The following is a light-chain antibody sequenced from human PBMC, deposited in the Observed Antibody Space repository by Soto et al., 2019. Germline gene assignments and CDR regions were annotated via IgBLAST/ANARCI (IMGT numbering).Light chain of an antibody. V-gene: IGLV2-14*01. CDR1: SSDVGGYNY. CDR3: SSYTRGSTLV. Sequence: QSALTQPASVSGSPGQSITISCTGTSSDVGGYNYVSWYQQHPDKAPKLMIYEVSNRPSGVSNRFSGSKSGNTASLTISGLQSEDEGNYYCSSYTRGSTLVFGGVTKLTVL. J-gene: IGLJ3*02. CDR2: EVS.